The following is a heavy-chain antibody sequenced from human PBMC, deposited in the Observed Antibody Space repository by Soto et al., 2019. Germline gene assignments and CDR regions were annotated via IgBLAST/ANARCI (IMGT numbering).Heavy chain of an antibody. Sequence: GESLKISCKGSGYSFTSYWISWVRQMPGKGLEWMGRIDPSDSYTNYSPSFQGHVTISADKSISTAYLQWSSLKASDTAMYYCARRYGRYYYDSSGYYFDYWGQGTLVTVSS. D-gene: IGHD3-22*01. CDR2: IDPSDSYT. J-gene: IGHJ4*02. CDR1: GYSFTSYW. CDR3: ARRYGRYYYDSSGYYFDY. V-gene: IGHV5-10-1*01.